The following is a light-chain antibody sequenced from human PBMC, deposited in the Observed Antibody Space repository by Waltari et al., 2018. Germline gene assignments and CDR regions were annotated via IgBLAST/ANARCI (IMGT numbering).Light chain of an antibody. Sequence: DTQMTQSPSPLSASVGDRVTITCRASQSISNFLNWYQQKPGKAPKFLIYAASSLQSGVPSRFSGSGSGTDFTLTISSLQPEDFATYYCQQSYSIPLTFGGGTRVEIK. J-gene: IGKJ4*01. CDR3: QQSYSIPLT. V-gene: IGKV1-39*01. CDR1: QSISNF. CDR2: AAS.